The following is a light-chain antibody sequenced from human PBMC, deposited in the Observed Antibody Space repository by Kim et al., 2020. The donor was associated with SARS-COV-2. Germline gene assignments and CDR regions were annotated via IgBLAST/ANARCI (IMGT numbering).Light chain of an antibody. CDR3: AAWDDSLNGPV. Sequence: GRRVTISCSGCSSNIGSNTVTWYQQLPGTAPKLLIYSNNRRPSGLPDRFSGSKSGTSASLAISGLQSEDEADYYCAAWDDSLNGPVFGGGTQLTVL. J-gene: IGLJ3*02. CDR1: SSNIGSNT. CDR2: SNN. V-gene: IGLV1-44*01.